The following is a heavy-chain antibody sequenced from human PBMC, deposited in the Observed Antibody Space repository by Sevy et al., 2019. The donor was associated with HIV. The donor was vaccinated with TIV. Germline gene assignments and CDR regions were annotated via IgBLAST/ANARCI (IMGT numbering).Heavy chain of an antibody. J-gene: IGHJ4*02. D-gene: IGHD3-22*01. CDR3: ARRYYYDSSGYGTRNFDY. Sequence: SETLSLTCTVSGGSISSSSYYWGWIHQPPGKGLEWIGSIYYSGSTYYNPSLKSRVTISVDTSKNQFSLKLSSVTAADTAVYYCARRYYYDSSGYGTRNFDYWGQGTLVTVSS. V-gene: IGHV4-39*01. CDR2: IYYSGST. CDR1: GGSISSSSYY.